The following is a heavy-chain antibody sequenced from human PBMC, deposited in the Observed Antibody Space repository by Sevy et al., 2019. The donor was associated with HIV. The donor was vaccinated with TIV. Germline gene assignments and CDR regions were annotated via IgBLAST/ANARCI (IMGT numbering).Heavy chain of an antibody. CDR3: ATNDSNYGWFDP. CDR2: IYYSWST. J-gene: IGHJ5*02. V-gene: IGHV4-31*03. Sequence: SESLSLTCTVSGGSISSGGYYWSWIRQHPGKGLEWIGYIYYSWSTYYNPSLKSRVTISVDTSKNQFSLKLSSVTAADTAVYYCATNDSNYGWFDPWGQGTLVTVSS. D-gene: IGHD4-4*01. CDR1: GGSISSGGYY.